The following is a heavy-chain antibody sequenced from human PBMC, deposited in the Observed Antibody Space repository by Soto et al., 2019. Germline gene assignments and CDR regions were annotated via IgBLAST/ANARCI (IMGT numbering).Heavy chain of an antibody. Sequence: EVQLVESGGGLVQPGGSLRLSCAASGFTVSTKYMSWVRQAPGKGLEWVSVIYSGGSTFYADSVRGRFTIYRDNSKNTVNLKMNSVRAEDTAVYYCARDPWAADYWGQGTLVTVSS. CDR2: IYSGGST. V-gene: IGHV3-66*01. J-gene: IGHJ4*02. D-gene: IGHD3-16*01. CDR3: ARDPWAADY. CDR1: GFTVSTKY.